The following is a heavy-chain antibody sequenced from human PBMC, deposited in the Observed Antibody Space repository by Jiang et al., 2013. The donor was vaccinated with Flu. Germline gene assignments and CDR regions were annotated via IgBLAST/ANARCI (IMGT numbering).Heavy chain of an antibody. CDR3: ARPSIVLRFFDY. D-gene: IGHD3-3*01. J-gene: IGHJ4*02. CDR2: NHSGST. V-gene: IGHV4-34*01. Sequence: NHSGSTNYNPSLKSRVTISVDTSKNQFSLKLSSVTAADTAVYYCARPSIVLRFFDYWGQGTLVTVSS.